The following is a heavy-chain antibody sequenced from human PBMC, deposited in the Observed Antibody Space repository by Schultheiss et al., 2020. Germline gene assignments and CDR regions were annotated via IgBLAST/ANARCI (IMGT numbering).Heavy chain of an antibody. CDR3: ARDAYCSSTSCSQYYYYYYMDV. J-gene: IGHJ6*03. Sequence: SETLSLTCTVSGGSISSYYWSWIRQPAGKGLEWIGRIYTSGSTNYNPSLKSRVTMSVDTSKNQFSLKLSSVTAADTAVYYCARDAYCSSTSCSQYYYYYYMDVWGKGTTVTVSS. D-gene: IGHD2-2*01. V-gene: IGHV4-4*07. CDR2: IYTSGST. CDR1: GGSISSYY.